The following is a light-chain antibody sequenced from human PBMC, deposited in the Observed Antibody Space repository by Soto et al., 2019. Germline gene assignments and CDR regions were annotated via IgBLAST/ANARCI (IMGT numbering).Light chain of an antibody. CDR3: QQYDNLPLT. V-gene: IGKV1-33*01. Sequence: DIQMTQSPSSLSASVGDRVTITCQASQGISNYLAWYQQKPGKAPKLLIYEASNLETGVPSRFSGSGSGTNFTFTISSLQPEDIATYYCQQYDNLPLTFGRGTKVEIK. J-gene: IGKJ4*01. CDR2: EAS. CDR1: QGISNY.